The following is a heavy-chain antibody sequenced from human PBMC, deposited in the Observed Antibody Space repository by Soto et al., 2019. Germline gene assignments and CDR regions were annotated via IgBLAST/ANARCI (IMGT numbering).Heavy chain of an antibody. V-gene: IGHV3-30*18. CDR2: ISYDGSNK. Sequence: QVQLVASGGGVVQPGKSLRLSCAGSGFTFSSYGMDWVRQAPGKGLEWVAVISYDGSNKYYADSVKGRFTSSRDNSKNTLYLQMSSLRADDTAVYYCAKDRMGAGVRGYFDYWGQGTLVTVSS. CDR1: GFTFSSYG. CDR3: AKDRMGAGVRGYFDY. D-gene: IGHD3-10*01. J-gene: IGHJ4*02.